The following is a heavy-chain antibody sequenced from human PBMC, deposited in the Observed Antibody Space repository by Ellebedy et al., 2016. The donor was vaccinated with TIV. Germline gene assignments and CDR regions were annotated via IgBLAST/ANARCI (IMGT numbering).Heavy chain of an antibody. CDR2: IIPILGTA. D-gene: IGHD3-10*01. J-gene: IGHJ5*02. CDR3: ARDFLRAPDGSESYNNWFDP. Sequence: ASVKVSCXASGGTFSSYTISWVRQAPGQGLEWMGGIIPILGTANYAQKFQDRVTITADESTRTAYMELSSLRSEDTAVYYCARDFLRAPDGSESYNNWFDPWGQGTLVTVSS. V-gene: IGHV1-69*13. CDR1: GGTFSSYT.